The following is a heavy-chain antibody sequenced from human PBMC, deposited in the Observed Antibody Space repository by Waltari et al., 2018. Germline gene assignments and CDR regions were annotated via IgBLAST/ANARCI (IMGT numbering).Heavy chain of an antibody. J-gene: IGHJ4*02. V-gene: IGHV3-30*02. CDR1: GFSFTSYG. CDR3: AKDTPVAGIDF. D-gene: IGHD6-19*01. CDR2: IRFDGTKK. Sequence: QVQLVESGGGVVQPGGSLRLSCTASGFSFTSYGIHWVRQAPGKGLDWVGFIRFDGTKKYYPDSVQGRLTISRDNSKNMAYLQLSSLRPEDTAVYYCAKDTPVAGIDFWGQGTLVTVSS.